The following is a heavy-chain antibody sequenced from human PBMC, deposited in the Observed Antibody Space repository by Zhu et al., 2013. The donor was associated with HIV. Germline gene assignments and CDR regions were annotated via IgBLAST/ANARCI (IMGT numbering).Heavy chain of an antibody. CDR3: ARDTYCSSTSCYVITLGY. CDR1: GYTFTSYA. V-gene: IGHV1-3*01. D-gene: IGHD2-2*01. Sequence: QVQLVQSGAEVKKPGASVKVSCKASGYTFTSYAMHWVRQAPGQRLEWMGWINAGNGNTKYSQKFQGRVTITRDTSASTAYMELSSLRSEDTAVYYCARDTYCSSTSCYVITLGYWGQGTLVTVSS. CDR2: INAGNGNT. J-gene: IGHJ4*02.